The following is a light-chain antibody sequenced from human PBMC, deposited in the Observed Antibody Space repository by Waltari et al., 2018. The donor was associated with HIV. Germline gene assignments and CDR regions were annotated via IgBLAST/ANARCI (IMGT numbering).Light chain of an antibody. CDR1: QSFSNN. J-gene: IGKJ2*01. CDR2: NAF. CDR3: QQNYDWYT. V-gene: IGKV3-15*01. Sequence: EIVMTQSPATLSVSPGERATLSCRASQSFSNNLAWYQQKPGQAPRLLIYNAFIRATGIPARFSGSGSGTDFTLTISSLQSEDFAVYYCQQNYDWYTFGQGTRLEIK.